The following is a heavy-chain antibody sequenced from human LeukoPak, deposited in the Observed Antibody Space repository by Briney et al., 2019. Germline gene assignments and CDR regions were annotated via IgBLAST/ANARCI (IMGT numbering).Heavy chain of an antibody. D-gene: IGHD3-10*01. Sequence: PSETLSLTCAVYGGSFSGYYWSWIRQPPGKGLEWIGEINHSGSTNYNPSLKSRATISVDTSKNQFSLKLSSVTAADTAVYYCARVPRMVRGVRGWFDPWGQGTLVTVSS. V-gene: IGHV4-34*01. CDR3: ARVPRMVRGVRGWFDP. CDR1: GGSFSGYY. CDR2: INHSGST. J-gene: IGHJ5*02.